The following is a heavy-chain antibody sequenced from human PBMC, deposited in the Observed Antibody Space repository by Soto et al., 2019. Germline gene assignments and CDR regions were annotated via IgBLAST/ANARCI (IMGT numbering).Heavy chain of an antibody. V-gene: IGHV4-59*01. J-gene: IGHJ6*02. D-gene: IGHD3-10*02. Sequence: SETRSLTCTVSGGSISSYYWSWIRQPPGKGLEWIGYIYYSGSTNYNPSLKSRVTISVDTSKNQFSLKLSSVTAADTAVYYCARDRVSGGGQPYYYYGMDVWGQGTTVTVSS. CDR2: IYYSGST. CDR1: GGSISSYY. CDR3: ARDRVSGGGQPYYYYGMDV.